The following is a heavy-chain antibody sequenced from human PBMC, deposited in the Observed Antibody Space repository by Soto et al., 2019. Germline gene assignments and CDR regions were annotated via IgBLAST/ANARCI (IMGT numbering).Heavy chain of an antibody. J-gene: IGHJ5*02. V-gene: IGHV3-9*01. CDR2: ISWGSPSM. CDR1: GFDFADYA. D-gene: IGHD1-26*01. CDR3: AKTGRRLVEAINWFDH. Sequence: DVQLVASGGDLVQPGGSLRLSCATSGFDFADYAMQWVRQMPGKGREWVSSISWGSPSMVYADSVHGRFTISRDNAQNLLVLEMSSPRPEDTHFSSCAKTGRRLVEAINWFDHWG.